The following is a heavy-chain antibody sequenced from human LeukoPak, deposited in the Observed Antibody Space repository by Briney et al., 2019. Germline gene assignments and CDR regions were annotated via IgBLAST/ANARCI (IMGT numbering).Heavy chain of an antibody. CDR1: GYTFTNYA. CDR3: ARVGPRDGFDI. V-gene: IGHV7-4-1*02. J-gene: IGHJ3*02. CDR2: INTDTGNP. Sequence: GASVKVSCKASGYTFTNYAMSWVRQAPGQGLEWMGWINTDTGNPTYAQGFTGRSVFSLDTSVSTTYLQISRLKAEDAAVYYCARVGPRDGFDIWGQETMVTVSS.